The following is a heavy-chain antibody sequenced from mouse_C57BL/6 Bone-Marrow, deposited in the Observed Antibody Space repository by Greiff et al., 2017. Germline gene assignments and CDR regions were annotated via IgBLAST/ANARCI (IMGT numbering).Heavy chain of an antibody. V-gene: IGHV14-4*01. CDR1: GFNIKDDY. CDR2: IDPENGDT. CDR3: TTWAYYSNLFAY. Sequence: EVQLQQSGAELVRPGASVKLSCTASGFNIKDDYMHWVKQRPEQGLEWIGWIDPENGDTEYASKFQGKATIPADTSSNTAYLQLSSLTSEDTAVYYCTTWAYYSNLFAYWGQGTLVTVSA. D-gene: IGHD2-5*01. J-gene: IGHJ3*01.